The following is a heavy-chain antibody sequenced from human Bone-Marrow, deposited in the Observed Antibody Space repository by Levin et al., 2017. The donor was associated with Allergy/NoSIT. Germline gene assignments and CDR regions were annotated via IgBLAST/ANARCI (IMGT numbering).Heavy chain of an antibody. CDR3: ARDRALSGGGTTVNNRHLRGPKYYYYGMDV. CDR2: IKQDGSEK. J-gene: IGHJ6*02. V-gene: IGHV3-7*01. Sequence: GGSLRLSCAASGFTFSSYWMSWVRQAPGKGLEWVANIKQDGSEKYYVDSVKGRFTISRDNAKNSLYLQMNSLRAEDTAVYYCARDRALSGGGTTVNNRHLRGPKYYYYGMDVWGQGTTVTVSS. D-gene: IGHD4-17*01. CDR1: GFTFSSYW.